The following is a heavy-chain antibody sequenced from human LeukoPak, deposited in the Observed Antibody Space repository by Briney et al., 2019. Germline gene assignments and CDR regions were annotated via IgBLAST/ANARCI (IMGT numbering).Heavy chain of an antibody. V-gene: IGHV4-59*12. CDR2: IYYSGST. CDR3: ARGIAVADY. Sequence: PSETLSLTCTVSGGSISSYYWSWIRQPPGKGLEWIGYIYYSGSTNYNPSLKSRVTISVDTSKNQFSLQLNSVTPEDTAVYYCARGIAVADYWGQGTLVTVSS. CDR1: GGSISSYY. J-gene: IGHJ4*02. D-gene: IGHD6-19*01.